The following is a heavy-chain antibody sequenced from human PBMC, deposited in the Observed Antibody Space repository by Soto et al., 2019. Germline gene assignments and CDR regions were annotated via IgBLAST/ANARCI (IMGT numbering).Heavy chain of an antibody. D-gene: IGHD3-22*01. CDR3: ARLYDSSGYYLDS. Sequence: PGGSLRLSCAASGFTFSSYWMSWVRQAPGKGLEWVANIKQDGSEKFYVDSVKGRFTISRDNAKNSLYLQMNSLRAEDTAVYYCARLYDSSGYYLDSWGQGTLVTVSS. J-gene: IGHJ4*02. CDR1: GFTFSSYW. CDR2: IKQDGSEK. V-gene: IGHV3-7*01.